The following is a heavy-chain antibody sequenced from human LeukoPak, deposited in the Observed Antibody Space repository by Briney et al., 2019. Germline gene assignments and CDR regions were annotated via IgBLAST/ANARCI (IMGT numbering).Heavy chain of an antibody. J-gene: IGHJ5*02. CDR1: GFTFSSYA. V-gene: IGHV3-23*01. Sequence: GGSLRLSCAASGFTFSSYAMSWVRQAPGKGLEWVSAISGSGGSTYYADSVKGRFTISRDNSKNTLYLQMNSLRAEDTAVYYCAKVVEGLQYFDWLYGPHLNWFDPWGQGTLVTVSS. CDR3: AKVVEGLQYFDWLYGPHLNWFDP. D-gene: IGHD3-9*01. CDR2: ISGSGGST.